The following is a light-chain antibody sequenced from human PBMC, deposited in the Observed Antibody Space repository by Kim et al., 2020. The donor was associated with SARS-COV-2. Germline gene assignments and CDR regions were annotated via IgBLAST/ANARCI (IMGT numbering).Light chain of an antibody. J-gene: IGLJ3*02. CDR2: YDR. CDR3: QVWDSSNNHPV. Sequence: SYELTQPPSVSVAPGKTAWITCGGNDIGSKSVHWYQQKPGQAPILVIYYDRERPSGIPERFSGSKSGNTATLTISRVEAGDEADFYCQVWDSSNNHPVFGGGTQLTVL. CDR1: DIGSKS. V-gene: IGLV3-21*04.